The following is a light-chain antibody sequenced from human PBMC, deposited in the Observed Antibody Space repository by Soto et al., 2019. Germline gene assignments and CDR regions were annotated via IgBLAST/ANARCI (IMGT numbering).Light chain of an antibody. J-gene: IGKJ1*01. Sequence: IQMTQSPSSLSASVGDRVTITCRASQGISNYLAWYQQRPGKVSKVLIYAASTLQSGVPSRCSGSGSGTEFTLTISSLQPDDFATYFCQQYNSFSTFGQGTKVDIK. V-gene: IGKV1-27*01. CDR3: QQYNSFST. CDR1: QGISNY. CDR2: AAS.